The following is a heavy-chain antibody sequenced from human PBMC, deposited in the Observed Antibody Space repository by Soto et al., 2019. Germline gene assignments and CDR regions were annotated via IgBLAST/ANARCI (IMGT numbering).Heavy chain of an antibody. CDR2: ISYDGSNK. CDR3: AKDISSGWYNYFDY. CDR1: GFTFSSYG. J-gene: IGHJ4*02. Sequence: AGGSLRLSCAASGFTFSSYGMHWVRQAPGKGLEWVAVISYDGSNKYYADSVKGRFTISRDNSKNTLYLQMNSLRAEDTAVYYCAKDISSGWYNYFDYWGQGTLVTVSS. D-gene: IGHD6-19*01. V-gene: IGHV3-30*18.